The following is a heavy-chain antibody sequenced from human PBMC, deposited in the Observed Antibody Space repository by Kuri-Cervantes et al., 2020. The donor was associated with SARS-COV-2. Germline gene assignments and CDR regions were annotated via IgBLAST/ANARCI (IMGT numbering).Heavy chain of an antibody. CDR2: SRTEPNSYST. D-gene: IGHD2-2*01. CDR3: ARDNSVVLPGTLAWGPKPPRSFYYGMDV. J-gene: IGHJ6*02. Sequence: GESLKISCFASGFTFRDYYFDWVRQAPGKGLEWVGRSRTEPNSYSTEYAASVIGRFTISRDDWKGLVFLQMNSLRDEDTAVYHCARDNSVVLPGTLAWGPKPPRSFYYGMDVWGQGTAVTVSS. CDR1: GFTFRDYY. V-gene: IGHV3-72*01.